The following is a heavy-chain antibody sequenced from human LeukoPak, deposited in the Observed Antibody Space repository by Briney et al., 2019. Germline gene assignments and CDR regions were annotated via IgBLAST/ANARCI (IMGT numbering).Heavy chain of an antibody. J-gene: IGHJ4*02. CDR2: ISSSGSTI. CDR3: ARDGLEGSYDY. D-gene: IGHD1-1*01. V-gene: IGHV3-11*04. CDR1: GFTFGDYY. Sequence: GGSLRLSCAASGFTFGDYYMSWIRQAPGKGLEWVSYISSSGSTIYYADSVKGRFTISRDNAKNSLYLQMNSLRAEDTAVCYCARDGLEGSYDYWGQGTLVTVSS.